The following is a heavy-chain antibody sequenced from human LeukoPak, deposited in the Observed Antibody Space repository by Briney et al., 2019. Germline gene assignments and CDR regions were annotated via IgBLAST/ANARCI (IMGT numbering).Heavy chain of an antibody. CDR2: ISGSGGST. D-gene: IGHD5-12*01. J-gene: IGHJ4*02. Sequence: GGSLRLSCAASGFTFSSYAMSWVRQAPGKGLEWVSAISGSGGSTYYANSVKGRFTISRDNSKNTLYLQMNSLRAEDTAVYYCAKDLYSESGYDSIGYWGQGTLVTVSS. CDR1: GFTFSSYA. CDR3: AKDLYSESGYDSIGY. V-gene: IGHV3-23*01.